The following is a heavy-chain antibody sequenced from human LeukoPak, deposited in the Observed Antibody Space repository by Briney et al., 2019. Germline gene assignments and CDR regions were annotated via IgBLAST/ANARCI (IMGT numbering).Heavy chain of an antibody. J-gene: IGHJ4*02. CDR2: ISSTSSYI. D-gene: IGHD3-22*01. Sequence: PGGSLRLSCAASGFTFSSYSMNWVRQAPGKGLEWVSYISSTSSYIYYADSVKGLFNISRDKAKNSLFLQMNSLRAEDTAVYYCARELMGLTMIVVVNPVDYWGQGTLASVSS. CDR1: GFTFSSYS. V-gene: IGHV3-21*01. CDR3: ARELMGLTMIVVVNPVDY.